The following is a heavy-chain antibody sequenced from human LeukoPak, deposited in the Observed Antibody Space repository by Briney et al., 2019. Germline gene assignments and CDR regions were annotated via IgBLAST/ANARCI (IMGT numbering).Heavy chain of an antibody. CDR2: ISSSSSYI. J-gene: IGHJ4*02. Sequence: GGSLRLSCAASGFTFSSYSMNWVRQAPGKGLEWVSSISSSSSYIYYADSVKGRFTISRDNAKNSLYLQMNSLRAEDTAVYYCARDYCSSTSCYVRGVYYFDYWGQGTLVTVSS. V-gene: IGHV3-21*01. CDR1: GFTFSSYS. CDR3: ARDYCSSTSCYVRGVYYFDY. D-gene: IGHD2-2*01.